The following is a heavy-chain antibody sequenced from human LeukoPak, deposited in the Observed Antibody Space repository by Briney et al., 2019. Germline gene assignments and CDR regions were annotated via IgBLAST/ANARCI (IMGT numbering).Heavy chain of an antibody. CDR1: GGSISSYY. CDR2: IYYSGST. Sequence: PSETLFLTCSVSGGSISSYYWSWIRQPPGKGLEWIGYIYYSGSTNYNPSLKSRVTISVDTSKNQFSLKLSSVTAADTAVYYCASGTGEYDAFDIWGQGTMVTVSS. J-gene: IGHJ3*02. V-gene: IGHV4-59*01. CDR3: ASGTGEYDAFDI. D-gene: IGHD7-27*01.